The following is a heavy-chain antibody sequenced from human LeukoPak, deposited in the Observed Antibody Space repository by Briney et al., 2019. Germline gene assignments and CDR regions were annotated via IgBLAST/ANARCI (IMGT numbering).Heavy chain of an antibody. J-gene: IGHJ4*02. CDR1: GDIFTSYW. CDR3: ARRAYCGGDCYFDY. V-gene: IGHV5-51*01. D-gene: IGHD2-21*02. Sequence: GESLKISCKGAGDIFTSYWSGWVRQMPGKGLDGMGIIYPGDSGTRYGPSFQGQVTISADKSISTAYLQWSRLKASDPAMYYCARRAYCGGDCYFDYWGQGALVSVSS. CDR2: IYPGDSGT.